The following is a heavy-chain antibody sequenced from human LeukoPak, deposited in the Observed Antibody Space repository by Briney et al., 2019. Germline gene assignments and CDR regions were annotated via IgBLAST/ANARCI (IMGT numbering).Heavy chain of an antibody. CDR2: ISSSGSTI. CDR3: TRDTPGHGSDY. CDR1: GFTFSSYE. D-gene: IGHD1-14*01. Sequence: HSGGSLRLSCAASGFTFSSYEMNWVRQAPGKGLEWVSYISSSGSTIYYADSVRGRFTVSRDNAKNSLYLQMNSLRAEDTAIYYCTRDTPGHGSDYWGQGTLVTVSS. J-gene: IGHJ4*02. V-gene: IGHV3-48*03.